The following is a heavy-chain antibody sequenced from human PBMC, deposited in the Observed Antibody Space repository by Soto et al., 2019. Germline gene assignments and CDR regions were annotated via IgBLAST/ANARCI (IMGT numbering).Heavy chain of an antibody. D-gene: IGHD3-10*01. CDR3: ARGSYGDY. Sequence: QVHLVQSGAEVKKPRASVKVSCKASGYTFTSYGITWVRQAPGQGLEWMGWISAHNGNTDYAQKLQGRVIVTRDTSTSTAYMELRSLRSDDTAVYYCARGSYGDYWGQGALVTVSS. CDR2: ISAHNGNT. J-gene: IGHJ4*02. V-gene: IGHV1-18*01. CDR1: GYTFTSYG.